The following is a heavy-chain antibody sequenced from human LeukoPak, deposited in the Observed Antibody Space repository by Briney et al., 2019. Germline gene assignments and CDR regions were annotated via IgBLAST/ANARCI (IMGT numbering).Heavy chain of an antibody. CDR2: IKPTGSET. V-gene: IGHV3-7*01. D-gene: IGHD6-13*01. CDR3: GRFGYEAAVDL. CDR1: GFTFSNYW. J-gene: IGHJ4*02. Sequence: GGSLRLSCAASGFTFSNYWMMWVRQAPGQGPEFLANIKPTGSETYYVDPVKGRFTISRDNAKNLLFMEMKSLRGEDTAVYYCGRFGYEAAVDLWGRGTLVTVSS.